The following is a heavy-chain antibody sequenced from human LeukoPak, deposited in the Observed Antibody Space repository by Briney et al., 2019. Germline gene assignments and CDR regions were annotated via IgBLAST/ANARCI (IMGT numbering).Heavy chain of an antibody. CDR2: IYTSGRT. CDR3: ASLYYYHSSGYETDY. CDR1: GGSISSGSYY. Sequence: SQTLSLTRTVPGGSISSGSYYWSWIRQPAGKGLEWIGRIYTSGRTNYNPSLKSRVTISVDTSKNQFSLKLNSVTAADTAVYYCASLYYYHSSGYETDYWGQGTLVTVSS. D-gene: IGHD3-22*01. V-gene: IGHV4-61*02. J-gene: IGHJ4*02.